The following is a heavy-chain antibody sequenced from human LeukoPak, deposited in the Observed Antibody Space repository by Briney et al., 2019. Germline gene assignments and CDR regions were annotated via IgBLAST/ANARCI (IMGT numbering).Heavy chain of an antibody. J-gene: IGHJ6*02. V-gene: IGHV4-30-4*01. Sequence: SETLSLTCTVSGGSISSGDYYWSWIRQPPGKGLEWIGYIYYSGSTYYNPSLKSRVTISVDTSKNQFSLKLSSVTAADTAVYYCARDASGSWGYYYYGMDVWGQGTTVTVSS. CDR1: GGSISSGDYY. CDR2: IYYSGST. CDR3: ARDASGSWGYYYYGMDV. D-gene: IGHD6-13*01.